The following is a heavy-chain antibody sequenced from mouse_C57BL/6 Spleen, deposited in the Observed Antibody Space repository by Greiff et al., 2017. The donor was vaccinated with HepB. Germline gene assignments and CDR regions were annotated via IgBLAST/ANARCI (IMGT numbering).Heavy chain of an antibody. Sequence: QVQLQQSGAELVKPGASVKISCKASGYAFSSYWMNWVKQRPGKGLEWIGQIYPGDGDTNYNGKFKGKATLTADKSSSTAYMQLSSLTSEDSAVYCCARDTTVVATGYFDVWGTGTTVTVSS. CDR2: IYPGDGDT. CDR3: ARDTTVVATGYFDV. V-gene: IGHV1-80*01. CDR1: GYAFSSYW. D-gene: IGHD1-1*01. J-gene: IGHJ1*03.